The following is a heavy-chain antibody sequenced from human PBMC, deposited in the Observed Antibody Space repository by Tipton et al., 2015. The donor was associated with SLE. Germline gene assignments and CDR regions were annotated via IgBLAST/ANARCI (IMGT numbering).Heavy chain of an antibody. CDR1: GFTFSSYS. CDR2: ISYDGSNK. J-gene: IGHJ6*02. Sequence: SLRLSCAASGFTFSSYSMNWVRQAPGKGLEWVAVISYDGSNKYYADSVKGRFTISRDNSKNTLYLQMNSLRAEDTVVYYCAKGYGSGSGGYYYGMDVWGQGTTVTVSS. CDR3: AKGYGSGSGGYYYGMDV. V-gene: IGHV3-30*18. D-gene: IGHD3-10*01.